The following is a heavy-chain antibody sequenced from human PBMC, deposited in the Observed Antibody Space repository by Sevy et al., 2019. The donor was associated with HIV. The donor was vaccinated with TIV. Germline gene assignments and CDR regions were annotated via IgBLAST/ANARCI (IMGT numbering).Heavy chain of an antibody. V-gene: IGHV4-39*01. Sequence: SETLSLTCSVTGGSIRRGDYFWGWIRQSPGKGLEWIGSITDSGSTYYNPSLKSRVTMSVDTSKNQFSLKLSSVTAADTAVTYCARLRGGYGNGWFYYYMDVWGKGTTVTVSS. CDR2: ITDSGST. J-gene: IGHJ6*03. CDR3: ARLRGGYGNGWFYYYMDV. CDR1: GGSIRRGDYF. D-gene: IGHD3-10*01.